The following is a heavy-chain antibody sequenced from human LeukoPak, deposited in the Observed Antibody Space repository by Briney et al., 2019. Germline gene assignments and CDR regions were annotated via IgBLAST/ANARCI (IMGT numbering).Heavy chain of an antibody. D-gene: IGHD3-22*01. CDR3: ARGQVVVVITTGGLDY. V-gene: IGHV3-21*01. J-gene: IGHJ4*02. Sequence: PGGSLRLSCAASGFTLSSYSMNWVRQAPGKGLEWVSYISSTSSYIYYADSVKGRFTISRDNAKNSLYLQMNSLRAEDTAVYYCARGQVVVVITTGGLDYWGQGTLVTVSS. CDR1: GFTLSSYS. CDR2: ISSTSSYI.